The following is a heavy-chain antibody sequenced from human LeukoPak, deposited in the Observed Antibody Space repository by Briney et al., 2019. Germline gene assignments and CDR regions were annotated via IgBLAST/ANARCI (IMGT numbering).Heavy chain of an antibody. CDR2: IYYSGST. Sequence: SETLSLTCTVSGGSISSHYWSWIRQPPGKGLEWIGYIYYSGSTNYNPSLKSRVTISVDTSKSQFSLKLSSVTAADTAVYYCARDPLQGLDYWGQGTLVTVSS. V-gene: IGHV4-59*11. J-gene: IGHJ4*02. CDR1: GGSISSHY. D-gene: IGHD4-11*01. CDR3: ARDPLQGLDY.